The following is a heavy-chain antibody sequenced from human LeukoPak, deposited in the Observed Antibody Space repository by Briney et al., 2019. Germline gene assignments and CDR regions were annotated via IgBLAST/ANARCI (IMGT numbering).Heavy chain of an antibody. CDR3: ARARVRGYSYGQLDY. V-gene: IGHV1-69*04. CDR2: IIPILGIA. J-gene: IGHJ4*02. Sequence: ASVKVSCKASGGTFSSYAISWVRQAPGQGLEWMGRIIPILGIANYAQKFQGRVTITADKSTSTAYMELSSLRSEDTAVYYCARARVRGYSYGQLDYWGQGTLVTVSS. D-gene: IGHD5-18*01. CDR1: GGTFSSYA.